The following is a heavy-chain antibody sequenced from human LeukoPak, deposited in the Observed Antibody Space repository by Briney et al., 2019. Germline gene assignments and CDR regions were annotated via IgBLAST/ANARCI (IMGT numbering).Heavy chain of an antibody. CDR1: GFTLSSYS. CDR2: ISTSSSYI. CDR3: ARAGSSWYFFDH. J-gene: IGHJ4*02. Sequence: GGSLRLSRATSGFTLSSYSMNWVRQAPGKGLEWVTFISTSSSYIYYADSVKGRFTISRDNAKNSLYLQMNSLRAEDTAVYYCARAGSSWYFFDHWGQGTLVTVSS. D-gene: IGHD6-13*01. V-gene: IGHV3-21*01.